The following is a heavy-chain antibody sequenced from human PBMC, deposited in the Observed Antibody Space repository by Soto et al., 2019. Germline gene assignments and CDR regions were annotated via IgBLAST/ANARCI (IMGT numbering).Heavy chain of an antibody. V-gene: IGHV1-69*01. D-gene: IGHD5-18*01. Sequence: QVQLVQSGAEVKKPGSSVKVSCKASGGTFSSYAISWVRQAPGQGLEWMGGIIPIFGTANYAQKFQGRVTITADESTRTAYLELSSLRSEDTAVYYCARDRGVGYSYGYWFDPWGQGTLVTVSS. CDR1: GGTFSSYA. CDR2: IIPIFGTA. CDR3: ARDRGVGYSYGYWFDP. J-gene: IGHJ5*02.